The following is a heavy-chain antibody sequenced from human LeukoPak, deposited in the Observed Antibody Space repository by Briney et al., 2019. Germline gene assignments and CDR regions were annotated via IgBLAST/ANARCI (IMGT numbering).Heavy chain of an antibody. CDR1: GFTVSTNY. Sequence: GGSLRLSCAGSGFTVSTNYLSWVRQAPGKGLEWVAVLYSGGYIYYADSVKGRFTISRDNSKNTLYLQMDSLRDEDTAVYYCARQVRGDGRGAFDPWGQGTLVTVSS. CDR3: ARQVRGDGRGAFDP. CDR2: LYSGGYI. D-gene: IGHD2-21*02. J-gene: IGHJ5*02. V-gene: IGHV3-66*04.